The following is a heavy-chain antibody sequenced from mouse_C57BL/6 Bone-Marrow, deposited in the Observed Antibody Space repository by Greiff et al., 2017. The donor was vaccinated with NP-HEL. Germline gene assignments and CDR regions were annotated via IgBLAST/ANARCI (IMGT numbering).Heavy chain of an antibody. V-gene: IGHV1-50*01. CDR1: GYTFTSYW. Sequence: QVQLKQPGAELVKPGASVKLSCKASGYTFTSYWMQWVKQRPGQGLEWIGEIDPSDSYTNYNQKFKGKATLTVDTSSSTAYMQLSSLTSEDSAVYYCARALPYYFDYWGQGTTLTVSS. CDR3: ARALPYYFDY. J-gene: IGHJ2*01. CDR2: IDPSDSYT. D-gene: IGHD5-5*01.